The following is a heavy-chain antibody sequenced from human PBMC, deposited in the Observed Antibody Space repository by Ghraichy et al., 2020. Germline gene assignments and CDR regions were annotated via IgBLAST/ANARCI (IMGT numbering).Heavy chain of an antibody. J-gene: IGHJ4*02. Sequence: GESLNISCAASGFTFSSYAMSWVRQAPGKGLEWVSAISDSGGSAYYTDSVKGRFTMSRDNSKNTLYLQMSSLRAEDTAVYYCATKGPRTTVVTPGVDYWGQGTLVTVSS. V-gene: IGHV3-23*01. CDR1: GFTFSSYA. D-gene: IGHD4-23*01. CDR2: ISDSGGSA. CDR3: ATKGPRTTVVTPGVDY.